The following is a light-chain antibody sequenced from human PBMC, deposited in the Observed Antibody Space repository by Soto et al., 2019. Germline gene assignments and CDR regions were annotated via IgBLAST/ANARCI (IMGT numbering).Light chain of an antibody. V-gene: IGLV2-23*02. Sequence: QCSLTHPASGSGSPGQCITISCTGTSSDVGSYNLVSWYQQHPGKAPKLMIYEVSKRPSGVSNRFSGSKSGNTASLTISGLQAEDEADYYCCSYAGSSYVFGTGTKVTVL. CDR2: EVS. CDR1: SSDVGSYNL. J-gene: IGLJ1*01. CDR3: CSYAGSSYV.